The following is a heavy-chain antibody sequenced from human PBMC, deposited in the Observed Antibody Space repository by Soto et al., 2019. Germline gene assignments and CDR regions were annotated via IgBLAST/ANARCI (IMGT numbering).Heavy chain of an antibody. D-gene: IGHD2-15*01. J-gene: IGHJ4*02. CDR3: ARALGGCSDGGCYSFAY. CDR1: GFTFSSYG. Sequence: QVRLVESGGGVVQPENSLRLSCAASGFTFSSYGMHWVRQAPGKGLEWVAIVWFNGRNEFYADSVEGRFTISRDNSKNKLYLQMNSLRGEDTAMFYCARALGGCSDGGCYSFAYWGQGALVTVSS. CDR2: VWFNGRNE. V-gene: IGHV3-33*01.